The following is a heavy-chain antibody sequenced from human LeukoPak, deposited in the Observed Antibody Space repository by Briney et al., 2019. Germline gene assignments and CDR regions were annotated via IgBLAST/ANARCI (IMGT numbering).Heavy chain of an antibody. Sequence: MSWVRQAPGKGLEWVSFIYSDNTHYSDSVKGRFTISRDNSKNTLYLQMNSLRAEDTAVYYCARRAGAYSHPYDYWGQGTLVTVSS. V-gene: IGHV3-53*01. CDR2: IYSDNT. D-gene: IGHD4/OR15-4a*01. J-gene: IGHJ4*02. CDR3: ARRAGAYSHPYDY.